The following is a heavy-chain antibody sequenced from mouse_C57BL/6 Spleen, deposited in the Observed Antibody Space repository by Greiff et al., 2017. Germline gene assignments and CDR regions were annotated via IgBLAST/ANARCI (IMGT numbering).Heavy chain of an antibody. Sequence: VQLQQPGAELVRPGSSVKLSCKASGYTFTSYWMDWVKQRPGQGLEWIGNIYPSDSETHYNQKFKDKATLTVDKSSSTAYMQLSSLTSEDSAVYYCARSRYCRFAYWGQGTLVTVSA. V-gene: IGHV1-61*01. CDR2: IYPSDSET. D-gene: IGHD2-12*01. CDR3: ARSRYCRFAY. J-gene: IGHJ3*01. CDR1: GYTFTSYW.